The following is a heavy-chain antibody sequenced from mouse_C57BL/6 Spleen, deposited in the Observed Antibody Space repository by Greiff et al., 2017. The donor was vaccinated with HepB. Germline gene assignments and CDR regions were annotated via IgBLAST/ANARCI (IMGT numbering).Heavy chain of an antibody. CDR2: IRLKSDNYAT. D-gene: IGHD2-2*01. CDR1: GFTFSNYW. J-gene: IGHJ4*01. CDR3: TLFYYGYEREPSFMDY. Sequence: EVKLMESGGGLVQPGGSMKLSCVASGFTFSNYWMNWVRQSPEKGLEWVAQIRLKSDNYATHYAESVKGRFTISRDDSKSSVYLQMNNLRAEDTGIYYCTLFYYGYEREPSFMDYWGQGTSVTVSS. V-gene: IGHV6-3*01.